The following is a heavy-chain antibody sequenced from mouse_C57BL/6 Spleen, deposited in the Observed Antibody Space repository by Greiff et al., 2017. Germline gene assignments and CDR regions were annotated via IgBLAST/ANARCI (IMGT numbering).Heavy chain of an antibody. D-gene: IGHD2-4*01. CDR3: ARRFYEYDVDYAMDY. J-gene: IGHJ4*01. Sequence: QVQLQQSGPELVKPGASVKISCKASGYAFSSSWMNWVKQRPGKGLEWIGRIYPGDGDTNYNGKFKGKATLTADKSSSTACMQLSSLTSEDSAVYFCARRFYEYDVDYAMDYWGQGTSVTVSS. V-gene: IGHV1-82*01. CDR1: GYAFSSSW. CDR2: IYPGDGDT.